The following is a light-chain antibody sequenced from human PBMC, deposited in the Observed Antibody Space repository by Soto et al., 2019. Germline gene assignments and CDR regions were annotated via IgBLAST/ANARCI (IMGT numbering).Light chain of an antibody. CDR3: QHRSNWRMYT. Sequence: ELVLTQSPATLSLSPGERATLSCRASQSVAGDLAWYQQKPGQGPRLLIYDTSNRATGAPPRFSGSGSGTDFTLTISSLEPEDFAIYYCQHRSNWRMYTFGQGTKLEIK. V-gene: IGKV3-11*01. CDR1: QSVAGD. CDR2: DTS. J-gene: IGKJ2*01.